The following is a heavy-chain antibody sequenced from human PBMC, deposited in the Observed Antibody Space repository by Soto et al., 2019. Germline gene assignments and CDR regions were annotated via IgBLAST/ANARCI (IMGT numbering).Heavy chain of an antibody. CDR3: ARVYSGYDPVNYYYGMDV. J-gene: IGHJ6*02. D-gene: IGHD5-12*01. CDR2: IGTAGDT. V-gene: IGHV3-13*01. Sequence: GGSLRLSCAASGFTFSSYSMNWVRQATGKGLEWVSAIGTAGDTYYPGSVKGRFTISRENAKNSLYLQMNSLRAEDTAVYYCARVYSGYDPVNYYYGMDVWGQGTTVTVSS. CDR1: GFTFSSYS.